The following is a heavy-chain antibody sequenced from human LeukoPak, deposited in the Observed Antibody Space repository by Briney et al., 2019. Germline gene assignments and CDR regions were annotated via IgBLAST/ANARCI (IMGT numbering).Heavy chain of an antibody. CDR1: GYTFTSYY. Sequence: GASVKVSCKASGYTFTSYYMHWVRQAPGQGLEWMGWISAYNGNTNYAQKLQGRVTMTTDTSTSTAYMELRSLRSDDTAVYYCARDHSGSYYGYWGQGTLVTVSS. CDR2: ISAYNGNT. J-gene: IGHJ4*02. D-gene: IGHD1-26*01. CDR3: ARDHSGSYYGY. V-gene: IGHV1-18*04.